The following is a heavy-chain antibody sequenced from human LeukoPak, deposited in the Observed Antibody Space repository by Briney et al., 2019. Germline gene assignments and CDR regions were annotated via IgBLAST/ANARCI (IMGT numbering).Heavy chain of an antibody. Sequence: GGSLRLSCAASGFTVNSNYMSWVRQAPGKGLEWVSVIDSDGYTNYADSVKGRFTISRDKSKNTLYLQMHSLRVEDTAVYYCARYSGSYYGPLGYWGQGTLVTVSS. D-gene: IGHD1-26*01. V-gene: IGHV3-66*01. CDR2: IDSDGYT. CDR1: GFTVNSNY. CDR3: ARYSGSYYGPLGY. J-gene: IGHJ4*02.